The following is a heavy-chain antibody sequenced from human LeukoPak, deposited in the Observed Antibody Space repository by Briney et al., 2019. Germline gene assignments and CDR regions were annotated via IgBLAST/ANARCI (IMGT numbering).Heavy chain of an antibody. CDR1: GGSISSSSYY. J-gene: IGHJ4*02. Sequence: SETLSLTCTVSGGSISSSSYYWGWIRQPPGKGLEWIGSIYYSGSTNYNPSLKSRVTISLDTSKKQFSLKLSSVTAADTAVYYCARNKRPGYSSSSGLIADYWGQGTLVTVSS. V-gene: IGHV4-39*07. D-gene: IGHD6-6*01. CDR3: ARNKRPGYSSSSGLIADY. CDR2: IYYSGST.